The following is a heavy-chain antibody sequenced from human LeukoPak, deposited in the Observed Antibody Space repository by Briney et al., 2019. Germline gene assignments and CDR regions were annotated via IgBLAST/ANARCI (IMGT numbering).Heavy chain of an antibody. V-gene: IGHV4-39*01. D-gene: IGHD3-10*01. J-gene: IGHJ5*02. CDR2: IYYSGST. Sequence: PSETLSLTCTVSGDSISSSSYYWGWIRQPPGKGLEWIGSIYYSGSTYYNPSLKSRVTISVDTSKNQFSLKLSSVTAADTAVYYCARHRNYYGSGSYKVWFDPWGQGTLVTVSS. CDR1: GDSISSSSYY. CDR3: ARHRNYYGSGSYKVWFDP.